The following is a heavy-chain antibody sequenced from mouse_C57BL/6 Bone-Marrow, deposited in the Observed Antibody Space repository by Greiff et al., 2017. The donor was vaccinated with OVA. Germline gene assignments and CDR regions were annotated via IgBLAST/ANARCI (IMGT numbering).Heavy chain of an antibody. J-gene: IGHJ2*01. V-gene: IGHV1-15*01. D-gene: IGHD2-13*01. CDR1: GYTFTDYD. CDR3: TRSYSDYGGFDY. Sequence: VQGVESGAELVRPGASVTLSCKASGYTFTDYDMHWVKQTPVHGLEWIGAIDPVTGGTAYNQKFKGKAILTTDTSSSTAYMELRSLTSENSAVYDCTRSYSDYGGFDYWGQGTTLTVSS. CDR2: IDPVTGGT.